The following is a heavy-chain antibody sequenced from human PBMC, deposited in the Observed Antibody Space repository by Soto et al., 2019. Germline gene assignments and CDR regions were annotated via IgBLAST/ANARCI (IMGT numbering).Heavy chain of an antibody. CDR1: GFTFSSYA. J-gene: IGHJ5*02. CDR2: ISGSGGST. V-gene: IGHV3-23*01. Sequence: GGSLILSCAASGFTFSSYAMSWVRQAPGKGLEWVSAISGSGGSTYYADSVKGRFTISRDNSKNTLYLQMNSLRAEDTAVYYCAKEFVVVVPAAMPGFDPWGQGTLVTVSS. CDR3: AKEFVVVVPAAMPGFDP. D-gene: IGHD2-2*01.